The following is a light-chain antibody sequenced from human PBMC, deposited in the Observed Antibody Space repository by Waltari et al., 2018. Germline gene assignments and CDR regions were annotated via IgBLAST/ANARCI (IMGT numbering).Light chain of an antibody. CDR2: AVR. J-gene: IGLJ3*02. V-gene: IGLV2-14*03. CDR1: RSDVGNYTS. CDR3: SSYTTHNTPA. Sequence: QSALTQPASVSGSPGQSITISCTGLRSDVGNYTSVSWYQQYPGKAPKLMIYAVRDRPSGISDGLSGTKSGTTGSLTIYGLQAEDEAAYYCSSYTTHNTPAFGGGTILTVL.